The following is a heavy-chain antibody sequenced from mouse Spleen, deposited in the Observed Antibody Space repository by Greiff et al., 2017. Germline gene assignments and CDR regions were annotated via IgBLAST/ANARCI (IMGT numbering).Heavy chain of an antibody. CDR1: GFTFSSYG. Sequence: EVKLMESGGDLVKPGGSLKLSCAASGFTFSSYGMSWVRQTPDKRLEWVATISSGGSYTYYPDSVKGRFTISRDNAKNTLYLQMSSLKSEDTAMYYCARQGGGGKYFDYWGQGTTLTVSS. J-gene: IGHJ2*01. V-gene: IGHV5-6*01. CDR3: ARQGGGGKYFDY. CDR2: ISSGGSYT.